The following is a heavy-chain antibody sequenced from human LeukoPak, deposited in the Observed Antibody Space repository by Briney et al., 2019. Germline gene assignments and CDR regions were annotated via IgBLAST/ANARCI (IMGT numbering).Heavy chain of an antibody. Sequence: SETLSLTCTVSGDSISIYYWSWIRQPPGKGLEWIGYIYYSGSTNYNPSLKSRVTISVDTSKNQFSLKLSSETAADTAVYYCARPRYCSSTSCSSFGYWGQGTLVTVSS. J-gene: IGHJ4*02. CDR2: IYYSGST. V-gene: IGHV4-59*01. D-gene: IGHD2-2*01. CDR1: GDSISIYY. CDR3: ARPRYCSSTSCSSFGY.